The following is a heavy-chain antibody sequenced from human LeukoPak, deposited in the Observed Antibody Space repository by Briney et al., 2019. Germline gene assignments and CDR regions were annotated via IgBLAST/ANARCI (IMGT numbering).Heavy chain of an antibody. Sequence: GGSLRLSCAASGFTFSSYAMSWVRQAPGKGLEWVAYISGGGIGTYYADAVKGRFTISRDNSKSTMYLQMNSLRDDDTAVYFCAKGSGSGTHLPSARFDYWGQGTTVTVSS. CDR3: AKGSGSGTHLPSARFDY. D-gene: IGHD3-10*01. J-gene: IGHJ4*02. V-gene: IGHV3-23*01. CDR1: GFTFSSYA. CDR2: ISGGGIGT.